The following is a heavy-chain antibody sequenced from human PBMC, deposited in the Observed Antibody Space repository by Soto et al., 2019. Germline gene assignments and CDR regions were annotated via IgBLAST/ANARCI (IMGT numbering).Heavy chain of an antibody. D-gene: IGHD1-7*01. CDR2: ISSRGSA. Sequence: QVQLQESGPGLVTPSETLSLTCTVSGGTVSSGGYYWSWIRQPPGKGLEWIGYISSRGSANYNPSLTRRVTISVDTSKNQFPLKLTSVTAADTAVYYCAMAGNYRYFDAWGQGTLVTVSS. CDR3: AMAGNYRYFDA. CDR1: GGTVSSGGYY. V-gene: IGHV4-61*08. J-gene: IGHJ4*02.